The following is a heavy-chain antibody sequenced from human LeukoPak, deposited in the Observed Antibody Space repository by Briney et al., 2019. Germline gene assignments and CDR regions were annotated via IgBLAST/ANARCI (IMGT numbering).Heavy chain of an antibody. D-gene: IGHD5-18*01. V-gene: IGHV4-59*08. Sequence: PSETLSLTCAVYGGSFSGYYWSWIRQPPGKGLEWIGYIYYSGSTNYNPSLKSRVTISVDTSKNQVSLKLSSVTAADTAVYYCARGGGTAMGPYFDYWGQGTLVTVSS. CDR2: IYYSGST. CDR3: ARGGGTAMGPYFDY. CDR1: GGSFSGYY. J-gene: IGHJ4*02.